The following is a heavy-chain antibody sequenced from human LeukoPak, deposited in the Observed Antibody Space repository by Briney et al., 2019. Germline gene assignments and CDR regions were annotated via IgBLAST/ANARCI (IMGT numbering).Heavy chain of an antibody. V-gene: IGHV3-30-3*01. Sequence: SGGSLRLSCAASGFTFSSYAMHWVRQAPGKGLEWVAVISYDGSNKYYADSAKGRFTISRDNSKNTLYLQMNSLRAEDTAVYYCAREGGSWYSGLRYYFDYWGQGTLVTVSS. CDR1: GFTFSSYA. J-gene: IGHJ4*02. D-gene: IGHD6-13*01. CDR2: ISYDGSNK. CDR3: AREGGSWYSGLRYYFDY.